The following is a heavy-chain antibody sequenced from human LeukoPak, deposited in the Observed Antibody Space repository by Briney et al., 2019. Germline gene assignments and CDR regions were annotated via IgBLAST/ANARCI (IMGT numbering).Heavy chain of an antibody. CDR2: ISYDGSNK. CDR1: GFIFSSYG. D-gene: IGHD3-10*01. V-gene: IGHV3-30*18. CDR3: AKGITMVRGPEPNFDY. J-gene: IGHJ4*02. Sequence: GRALRLSCAASGFIFSSYGMHWVRQAPGKGLERVAVISYDGSNKYYADSVKGRFTISRDNSKNTLYLQMNSLRAEDTAVYYCAKGITMVRGPEPNFDYWGQGTLVTVSS.